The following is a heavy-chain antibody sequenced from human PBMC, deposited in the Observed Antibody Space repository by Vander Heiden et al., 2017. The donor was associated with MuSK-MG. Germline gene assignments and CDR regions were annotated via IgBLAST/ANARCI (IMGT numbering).Heavy chain of an antibody. D-gene: IGHD3-22*01. V-gene: IGHV1-46*01. CDR2: INPRDGSR. CDR1: GYTFTSYY. CDR3: AREYYYDSRGHSNWFDP. Sequence: VQLVPSGAEVKKPGASVKGSCQASGYTFTSYYMHWVRQAPGPGPDGMAIINPRDGSRSSAQNFQDRVTMTRDTSTSTVYMELGGRRAEDTAGYDCAREYYYDSRGHSNWFDPWGQGTLVTVSS. J-gene: IGHJ5*02.